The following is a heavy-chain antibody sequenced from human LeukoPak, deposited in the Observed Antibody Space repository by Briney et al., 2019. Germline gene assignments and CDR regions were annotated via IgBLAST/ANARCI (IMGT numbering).Heavy chain of an antibody. CDR1: GYTFTSYS. Sequence: ASVKVSCKASGYTFTSYSVSWVRQAPKQGLEWMGWISAYNGNTKYSQKFQGRVTITRDTSATTAYMELSSLRSEDTAVYYCARTDYYDSSGYDYYFDYWGQGTLVTVSS. J-gene: IGHJ4*02. V-gene: IGHV1-18*01. CDR3: ARTDYYDSSGYDYYFDY. CDR2: ISAYNGNT. D-gene: IGHD3-22*01.